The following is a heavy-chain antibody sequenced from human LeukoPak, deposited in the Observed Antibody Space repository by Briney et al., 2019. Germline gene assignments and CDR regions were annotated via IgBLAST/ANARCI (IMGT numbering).Heavy chain of an antibody. D-gene: IGHD1-26*01. CDR3: ALVGATTASIDY. Sequence: ASVKVSCKVSGYTLTELSMHWVRQAPGKGLEWMGGFDPEDGETIYAQKFQGRVTMTEDTSTDTAYMELSGLRSEDTAVYYCALVGATTASIDYWGQGTLVTVPS. J-gene: IGHJ4*02. CDR2: FDPEDGET. V-gene: IGHV1-24*01. CDR1: GYTLTELS.